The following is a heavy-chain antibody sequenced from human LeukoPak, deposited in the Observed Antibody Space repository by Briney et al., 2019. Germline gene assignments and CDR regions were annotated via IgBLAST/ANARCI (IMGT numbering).Heavy chain of an antibody. J-gene: IGHJ5*02. V-gene: IGHV1-69*05. CDR1: GGTFSSYA. CDR3: ARGFPTASSRNTWNWFDP. CDR2: IIPIFGTA. D-gene: IGHD4-17*01. Sequence: GSSVKVSCKASGGTFSSYAISWVRQAPGQGLEWMGGIIPIFGTANYAQKFQGRVTITTDESTSTAYMELSSLRSEDTAVYHCARGFPTASSRNTWNWFDPWGQGTLVTVSS.